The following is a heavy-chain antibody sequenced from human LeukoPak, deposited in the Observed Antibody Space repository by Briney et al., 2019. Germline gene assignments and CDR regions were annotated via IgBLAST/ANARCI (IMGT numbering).Heavy chain of an antibody. J-gene: IGHJ3*02. CDR3: ARTYGDDAFDI. CDR2: IYYSGST. CDR1: GGSISSYY. V-gene: IGHV4-59*01. D-gene: IGHD4-17*01. Sequence: TSETLSLTCTVSGGSISSYYWSWARQPPGEGLEWIGYIYYSGSTKYNPSLESRVTMSVDTSKTQFSLKLSSVTAADTAVYYCARTYGDDAFDIWGQGTMITVSS.